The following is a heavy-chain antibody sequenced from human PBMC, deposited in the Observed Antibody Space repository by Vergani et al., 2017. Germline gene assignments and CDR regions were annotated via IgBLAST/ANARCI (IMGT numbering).Heavy chain of an antibody. Sequence: EVQLVESGGGLVQPGGSLRLSCAASGFTFSSYSMNWVRQAPGKGLEWVSYISSSSSTIYYEDSVKGRFTISRDNAKNSLYLQMNSLRAEDTAVYYCARDARDFWSGYYPYYFDYWGQGTLVTVSS. V-gene: IGHV3-48*01. D-gene: IGHD3-3*01. CDR1: GFTFSSYS. CDR3: ARDARDFWSGYYPYYFDY. J-gene: IGHJ4*02. CDR2: ISSSSSTI.